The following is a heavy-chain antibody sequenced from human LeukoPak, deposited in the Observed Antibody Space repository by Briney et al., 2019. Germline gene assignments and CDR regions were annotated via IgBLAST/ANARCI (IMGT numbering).Heavy chain of an antibody. CDR2: ISSSSSHI. V-gene: IGHV3-21*01. J-gene: IGHJ4*02. D-gene: IGHD3-22*01. Sequence: GGSLRLSCAASGFTFSSYSMNWVRQAPGKGLEWVSSISSSSSHIYYADSVKGRFTISRDNAKNSLYLQMNSLRAEDTAVYYCARASRSGYWEFDYWGQGTLVTVSS. CDR1: GFTFSSYS. CDR3: ARASRSGYWEFDY.